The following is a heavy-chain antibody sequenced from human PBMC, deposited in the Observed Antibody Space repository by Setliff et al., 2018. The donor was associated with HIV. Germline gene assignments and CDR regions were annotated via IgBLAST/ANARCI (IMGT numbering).Heavy chain of an antibody. J-gene: IGHJ3*02. Sequence: KSSETLSLTCTVSGGSIRNYYWNWIRQPPGKELEWIGYIYYTGSTNYDPSLQSRVTISLDTSKDQFSLKLSSVTAADTALYYCARSDNFYSGSAGSNNVGLDCFDIWGQGTMVTVSS. CDR1: GGSIRNYY. CDR2: IYYTGST. V-gene: IGHV4-59*01. CDR3: ARSDNFYSGSAGSNNVGLDCFDI. D-gene: IGHD3-10*01.